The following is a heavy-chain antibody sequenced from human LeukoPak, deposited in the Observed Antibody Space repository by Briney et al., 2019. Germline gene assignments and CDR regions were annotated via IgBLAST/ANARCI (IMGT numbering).Heavy chain of an antibody. CDR1: GFTFSSYA. D-gene: IGHD3-10*01. Sequence: PGGSLRLSCAASGFTFSSYAMSWVRQAPGKGLEWVSSISSSSSYIYYADSVKGRFTISRDNAKNSLYLQMNSLRAEDTAVYYCARSGVDYYYYMDVWGKGTRSPSP. V-gene: IGHV3-21*01. J-gene: IGHJ6*03. CDR2: ISSSSSYI. CDR3: ARSGVDYYYYMDV.